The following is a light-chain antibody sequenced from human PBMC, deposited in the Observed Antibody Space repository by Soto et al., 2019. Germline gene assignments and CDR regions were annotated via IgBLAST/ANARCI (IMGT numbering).Light chain of an antibody. CDR2: DAS. CDR3: QQYNSYSYT. Sequence: DIQMTQSPSTLSASVGDRVTITCRASQSISSWLAWYQQKPGKAPKFLIYDASSLESGVPSRFSGSGSGTEFTLTISSLQPDDFATYSCQQYNSYSYTFGQGTKLEIK. V-gene: IGKV1-5*01. J-gene: IGKJ2*01. CDR1: QSISSW.